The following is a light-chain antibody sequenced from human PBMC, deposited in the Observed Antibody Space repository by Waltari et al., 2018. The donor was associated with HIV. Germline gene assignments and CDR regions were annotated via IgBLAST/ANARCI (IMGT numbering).Light chain of an antibody. CDR2: LNSDGRH. J-gene: IGLJ3*02. Sequence: QVVLTQPPSASASLGASVRLTCTLSSGHNNYVIAWPQQQPEKGPRVRMKLNSDGRHSKGDGVPDRFSCSSPGAERYLSTSSLQSEDAADYFCQTWRTGLQVFGGGTRLTVL. CDR1: SGHNNYV. V-gene: IGLV4-69*02. CDR3: QTWRTGLQV.